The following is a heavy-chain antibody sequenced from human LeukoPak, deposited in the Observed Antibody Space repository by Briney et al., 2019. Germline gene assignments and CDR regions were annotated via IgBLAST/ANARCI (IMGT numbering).Heavy chain of an antibody. V-gene: IGHV4-4*02. J-gene: IGHJ4*02. CDR2: IYHSGST. CDR1: GGSISSSNW. CDR3: AREQIRESGPLDY. D-gene: IGHD3-10*01. Sequence: NPSETLSLTCAVSGGSISSSNWWSWVRQPPGKGLEWIGEIYHSGSTNYNPSLKSRVTISVDKSKNQFSLKLSSVTAADTAVYYCAREQIRESGPLDYWGQGTLVTVSS.